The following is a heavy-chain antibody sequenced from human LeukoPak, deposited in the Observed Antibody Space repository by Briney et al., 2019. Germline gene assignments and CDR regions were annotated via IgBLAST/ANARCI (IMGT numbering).Heavy chain of an antibody. CDR1: GGSLSSSSYY. J-gene: IGHJ5*02. Sequence: SETLSLTCTVSGGSLSSSSYYWGWIRQPPGRGLEWIGSIYYSGSTYYNPSLKSRVTISVDTSKNQFSLKLSSVTAADTAVYYCASCYCSGGSCLQEDNWFDPWGQGTLVTVSS. CDR3: ASCYCSGGSCLQEDNWFDP. D-gene: IGHD2-15*01. CDR2: IYYSGST. V-gene: IGHV4-39*01.